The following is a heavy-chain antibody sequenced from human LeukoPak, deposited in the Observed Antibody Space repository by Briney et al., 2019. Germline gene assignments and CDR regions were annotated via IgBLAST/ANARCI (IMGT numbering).Heavy chain of an antibody. CDR3: ARKYLVELQLDY. Sequence: GGSLSLSCAASGFTVGCYAMSWVRQAPGKGLEWVAVIWYDGSNKYYADSVKGRFTISRDNSKNTLYLQMHSLRAEDTAVYYGARKYLVELQLDYWGQGTLVTVSS. V-gene: IGHV3-33*08. D-gene: IGHD1-26*01. J-gene: IGHJ4*02. CDR1: GFTVGCYA. CDR2: IWYDGSNK.